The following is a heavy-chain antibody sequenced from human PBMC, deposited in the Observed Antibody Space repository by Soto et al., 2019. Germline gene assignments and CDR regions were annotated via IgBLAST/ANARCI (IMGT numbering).Heavy chain of an antibody. D-gene: IGHD1-20*01. V-gene: IGHV3-23*01. Sequence: EVQLLESGGDLVQPGGSLRLSCAASGFTVGAFAVNWVRQAPGKGLEWVSGISVSDAFIYYADSVRGRFSISRDASENILYLKMNSLRVDDTALYYCTRETVAGITGLDYWGPGTLVTVSS. CDR3: TRETVAGITGLDY. CDR2: ISVSDAFI. J-gene: IGHJ4*02. CDR1: GFTVGAFA.